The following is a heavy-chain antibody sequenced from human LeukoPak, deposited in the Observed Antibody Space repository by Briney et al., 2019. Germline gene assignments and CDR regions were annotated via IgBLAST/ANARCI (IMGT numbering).Heavy chain of an antibody. CDR1: GFTFSNYA. D-gene: IGHD3-10*01. CDR3: ARDPLLSHQRGYFDS. J-gene: IGHJ4*02. V-gene: IGHV3-30-3*01. Sequence: GGSLRLSCAVSGFTFSNYAMHWVRQAPGKALEWVAVISYDGSNKYYADSLKGRFTISRDNSKNTLYLQMNSLRAEDTAVYFCARDPLLSHQRGYFDSWGQGTLVTVSS. CDR2: ISYDGSNK.